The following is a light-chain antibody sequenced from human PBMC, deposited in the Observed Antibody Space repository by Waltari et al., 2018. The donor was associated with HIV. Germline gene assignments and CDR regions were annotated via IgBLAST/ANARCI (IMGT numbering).Light chain of an antibody. CDR2: GTN. V-gene: IGLV1-40*01. CDR1: RSHIGAGYA. CDR3: QSYDSSLSGWVV. Sequence: QSVLTQPPSVSGAPGQRVTISCTGRRSHIGAGYAVAWYQPLPGTAPTLLIYGTNNRPSGVPDRFSGSKSGTSASLAITGLQAEDEAEYYCQSYDSSLSGWVVFGGGTKVTVL. J-gene: IGLJ2*01.